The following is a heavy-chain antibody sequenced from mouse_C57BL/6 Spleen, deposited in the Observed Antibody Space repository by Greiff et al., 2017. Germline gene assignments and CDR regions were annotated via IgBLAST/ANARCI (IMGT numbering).Heavy chain of an antibody. CDR1: GYTFTDYY. CDR2: INPYNGGT. Sequence: DVKLQESGPVLVKPGASVKMSCKASGYTFTDYYMNWVKQSHGKSLEWIGVINPYNGGTSYNQKFKGRATLTVDKSSSTAYMELNSLTSEDSAVYYCARSGKYAMDYWGQGTSVTVSS. V-gene: IGHV1-19*01. J-gene: IGHJ4*01. D-gene: IGHD4-1*01. CDR3: ARSGKYAMDY.